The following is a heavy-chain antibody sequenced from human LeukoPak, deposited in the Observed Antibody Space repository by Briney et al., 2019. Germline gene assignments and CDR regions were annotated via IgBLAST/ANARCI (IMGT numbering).Heavy chain of an antibody. D-gene: IGHD2-21*02. CDR2: ISGSGGST. V-gene: IGHV3-23*01. CDR1: GFTFSSYA. J-gene: IGHJ4*02. Sequence: GGSLRLSCAASGFTFSSYAMSWVRQAPGKGLEWVSAISGSGGSTYYADSVMGRFTISRDNSKNTLYLQMNSLRAEDTAVYYCAKDLGGDLIFDYWGQGTLVTVSS. CDR3: AKDLGGDLIFDY.